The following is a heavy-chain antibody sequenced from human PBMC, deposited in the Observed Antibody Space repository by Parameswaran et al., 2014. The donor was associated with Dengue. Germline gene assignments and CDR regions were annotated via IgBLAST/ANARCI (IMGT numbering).Heavy chain of an antibody. J-gene: IGHJ4*02. CDR3: ARLWFGDHGDY. V-gene: IGHV4-39*07. Sequence: RQAPGGLEWIGSIYHSGSTYYNPSLKSRVTISVDTSKNQFSLKLSSVTAADTAVYYCARLWFGDHGDYWGQGTLVTVSS. D-gene: IGHD3-10*01. CDR2: IYHSGST.